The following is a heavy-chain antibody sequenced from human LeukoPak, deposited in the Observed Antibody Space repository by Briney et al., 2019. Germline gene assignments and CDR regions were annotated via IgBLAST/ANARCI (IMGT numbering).Heavy chain of an antibody. Sequence: GGSLRLSCAASGFTFSSYGMHWVRQAPGKGLEWVAVISYDGSNKYYADSVKGRFTISRDNAKNSLYLQMNSLRAEDTAVYYCARDLRSEQLGHFDYWGQGTLVTVSS. D-gene: IGHD6-13*01. CDR3: ARDLRSEQLGHFDY. J-gene: IGHJ4*02. V-gene: IGHV3-30*03. CDR2: ISYDGSNK. CDR1: GFTFSSYG.